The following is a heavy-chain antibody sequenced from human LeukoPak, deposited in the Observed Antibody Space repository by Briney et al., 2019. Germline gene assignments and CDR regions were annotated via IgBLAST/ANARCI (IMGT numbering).Heavy chain of an antibody. J-gene: IGHJ4*02. Sequence: PGGSLRLSCAASGFTFSSYAMSWVRQAPGKGLEWVSAISGSGGSTYYADPVKGRFTISRDNSKNTVYLQIHRLRAEDTAVYYCAKGKGSSSSSIDWWGQGTLVTVSS. V-gene: IGHV3-23*01. CDR2: ISGSGGST. CDR1: GFTFSSYA. CDR3: AKGKGSSSSSIDW. D-gene: IGHD2-15*01.